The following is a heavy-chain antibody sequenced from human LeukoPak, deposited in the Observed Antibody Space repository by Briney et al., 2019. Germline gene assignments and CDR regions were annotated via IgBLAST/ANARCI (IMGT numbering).Heavy chain of an antibody. Sequence: SETLSLTCTVSGGSISSYYWSWIRQPAGKGLEWIGRIHTSGSTNYNPSLKSRVTMSVDTSKNQFSLRLSSVTAADTAVYYCARIYDLWRAYQYYFDYWGQGTLVTVSS. J-gene: IGHJ4*02. CDR2: IHTSGST. V-gene: IGHV4-4*07. CDR3: ARIYDLWRAYQYYFDY. D-gene: IGHD3-3*01. CDR1: GGSISSYY.